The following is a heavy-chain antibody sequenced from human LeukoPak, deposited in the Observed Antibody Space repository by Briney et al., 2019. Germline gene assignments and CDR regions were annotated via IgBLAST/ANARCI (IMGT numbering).Heavy chain of an antibody. Sequence: SVKVSCKASGGTFSSYAISWVRQAPGQGLEWMGGIIPIFGTANYAQKFQGRVTITADKSTSTAYMELSSLRSEDTAVYYCARDSNRRTWFDPWGQGTLVTVSS. CDR2: IIPIFGTA. CDR1: GGTFSSYA. J-gene: IGHJ5*02. D-gene: IGHD1-14*01. V-gene: IGHV1-69*06. CDR3: ARDSNRRTWFDP.